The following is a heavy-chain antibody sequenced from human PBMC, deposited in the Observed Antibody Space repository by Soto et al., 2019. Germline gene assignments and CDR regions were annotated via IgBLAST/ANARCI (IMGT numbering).Heavy chain of an antibody. D-gene: IGHD4-17*01. CDR1: GYTFTNYG. V-gene: IGHV1-18*04. CDR2: ISPYNGNT. Sequence: QVQLVQSGAEVKKPGASVKVLCKASGYTFTNYGISWVRQAPGQGLEWMGWISPYNGNTNYAQKVQGRVLMTTDTSSRTAYMELRSLRSDDTAVYYCARASDYGDYDFAYWGQGTLITVSS. J-gene: IGHJ4*02. CDR3: ARASDYGDYDFAY.